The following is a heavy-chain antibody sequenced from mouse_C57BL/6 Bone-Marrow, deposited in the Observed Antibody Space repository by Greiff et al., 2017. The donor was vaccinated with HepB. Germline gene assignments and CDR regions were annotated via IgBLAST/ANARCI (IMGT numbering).Heavy chain of an antibody. D-gene: IGHD3-1*01. Sequence: KPGQGLEWIGAIYPGSGSTNYNEKFKSKATLTVDTSSSTAYMQLSSLTSEDSAVYYCASGSSNFDYWGHGTTLTVSS. J-gene: IGHJ2*01. CDR3: ASGSSNFDY. V-gene: IGHV1-55*01. CDR2: IYPGSGST.